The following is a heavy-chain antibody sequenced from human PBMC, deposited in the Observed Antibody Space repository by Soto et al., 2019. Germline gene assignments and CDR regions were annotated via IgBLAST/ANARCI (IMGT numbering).Heavy chain of an antibody. D-gene: IGHD6-19*01. CDR1: GFTFSSYS. J-gene: IGHJ5*02. CDR3: ARDGGQWLNWFVP. CDR2: ISSSSSTI. V-gene: IGHV3-48*01. Sequence: EVQLVESGGGLVQPGGSLRLSCAASGFTFSSYSMNWVRQAPGKGLEWVSYISSSSSTIYYADSVKGRFTISRDNAKNSLDLQMNSLRAEDTAVYYCARDGGQWLNWFVPGGQGTLVTVSS.